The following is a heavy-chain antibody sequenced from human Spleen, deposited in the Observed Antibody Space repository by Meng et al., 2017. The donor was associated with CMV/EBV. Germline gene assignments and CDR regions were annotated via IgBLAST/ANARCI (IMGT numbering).Heavy chain of an antibody. CDR2: ISSSSSYI. CDR3: ARDTLYYGMDV. J-gene: IGHJ6*02. Sequence: GESLKISCAASGFTFSSYSMNWVRQAPGKGLEWVSSISSSSSYIYYADSVKGRFTISRDNAKNSLYRQMNSLRAEDTAVYYCARDTLYYGMDVWGQGTTVTVSS. V-gene: IGHV3-21*01. CDR1: GFTFSSYS.